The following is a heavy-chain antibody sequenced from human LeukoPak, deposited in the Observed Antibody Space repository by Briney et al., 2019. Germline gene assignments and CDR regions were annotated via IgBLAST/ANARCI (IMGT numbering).Heavy chain of an antibody. CDR1: GFTFSSYA. D-gene: IGHD6-6*01. CDR3: AKGHGGGGIAARPTVDF. CDR2: ISGGGGTT. J-gene: IGHJ4*02. V-gene: IGHV3-23*01. Sequence: GGSLRLSCAASGFTFSSYAMTWVRQAPGKGLAWVSTISGGGGTTYYADSVKGRFTISRDNSKNTLYVQMNSLRAEDTAVYYWAKGHGGGGIAARPTVDFWGQGTLVTVSS.